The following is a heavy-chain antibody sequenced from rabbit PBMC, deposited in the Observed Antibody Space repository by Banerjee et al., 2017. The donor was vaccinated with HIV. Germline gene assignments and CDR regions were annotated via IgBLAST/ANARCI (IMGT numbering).Heavy chain of an antibody. J-gene: IGHJ4*01. CDR3: ARGTSQVNL. CDR1: GFSFSSYYY. D-gene: IGHD7-1*01. V-gene: IGHV1S40*01. CDR2: IDTNTGKT. Sequence: QSLEESGGDLVKPGASLTLTCTASGFSFSSYYYMYWVRQAPGKGLEWIGFIDTNTGKTFYASWAKGRFTISKTSWTTVTLEMTSLTAADTATYFCARGTSQVNLWGPGTLVTVS.